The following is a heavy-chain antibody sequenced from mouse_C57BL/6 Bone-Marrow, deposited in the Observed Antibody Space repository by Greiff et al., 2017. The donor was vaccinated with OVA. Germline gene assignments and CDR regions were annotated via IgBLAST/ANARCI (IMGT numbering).Heavy chain of an antibody. CDR1: GYTFTSYW. J-gene: IGHJ2*01. Sequence: VQLQQPGAELVRPGYSVKLSCKASGYTFTSYWMHWVKQRPIQGLEWIGNIDPSDSETHYNQKFKDKATLTVDKSSSTAYMQLSSLTSEDSAVYYCASSYYGPFDYWGQGTTLTVSS. D-gene: IGHD1-1*02. CDR3: ASSYYGPFDY. V-gene: IGHV1-52*01. CDR2: IDPSDSET.